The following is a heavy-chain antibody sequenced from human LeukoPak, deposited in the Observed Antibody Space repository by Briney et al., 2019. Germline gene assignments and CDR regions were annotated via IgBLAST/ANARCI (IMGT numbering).Heavy chain of an antibody. CDR3: SRVGGGYPY. D-gene: IGHD3-22*01. CDR1: GGTFSSYA. J-gene: IGHJ4*02. V-gene: IGHV1-2*02. CDR2: INANTGAT. Sequence: GASVKVSCKASGGTFSSYAISWVRQAPGQGLEWMGWINANTGATSYAQKFKGRVTMTRDTSISTIYMDLSSLRSDDTAVYYCSRVGGGYPYWGQGTLVTVSS.